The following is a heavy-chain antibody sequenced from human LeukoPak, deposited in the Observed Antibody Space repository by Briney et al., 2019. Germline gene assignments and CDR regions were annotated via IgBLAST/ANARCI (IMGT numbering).Heavy chain of an antibody. CDR1: GFTFRRFS. J-gene: IGHJ4*02. CDR3: AREFSTVGNFDY. CDR2: IYFTGNHI. D-gene: IGHD3-3*02. V-gene: IGHV3-21*01. Sequence: AGRSLRLSCATSGFTFRRFSMRWVRQAPGKGLEWVSSIYFTGNHISYADSVKGRFTISRDNANNSVYLQMNGLRAEDTAVYYCAREFSTVGNFDYWGQGTLVTVSS.